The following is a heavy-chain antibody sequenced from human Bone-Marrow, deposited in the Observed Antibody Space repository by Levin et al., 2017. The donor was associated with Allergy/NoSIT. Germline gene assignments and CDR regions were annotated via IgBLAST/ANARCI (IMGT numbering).Heavy chain of an antibody. V-gene: IGHV4-34*01. D-gene: IGHD2-2*01. J-gene: IGHJ6*03. Sequence: SETLSLTCAVYGGSFSGYYWSWIRQPPGKGLEWIGEINHSGSTNYNPSLKSRVTISVDTSKNQFSLKLSSVTAADTAVYYCARAGYCSSTSCYGRRRLWYDYYMDVWGKGTTVTVSS. CDR1: GGSFSGYY. CDR2: INHSGST. CDR3: ARAGYCSSTSCYGRRRLWYDYYMDV.